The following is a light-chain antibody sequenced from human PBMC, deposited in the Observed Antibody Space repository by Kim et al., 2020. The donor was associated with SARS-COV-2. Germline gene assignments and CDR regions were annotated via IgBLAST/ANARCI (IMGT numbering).Light chain of an antibody. Sequence: DIQMTQSPSSLSAFVGDTLTITCQATRDISNYLNWYQQKPGQPPKLLIFDASGLEPGVPSRFSGSRSGTDFTLTISGLQPEDIATYYCQQYYSLPYTFGQGTKLEI. V-gene: IGKV1-33*01. CDR2: DAS. CDR1: RDISNY. CDR3: QQYYSLPYT. J-gene: IGKJ2*01.